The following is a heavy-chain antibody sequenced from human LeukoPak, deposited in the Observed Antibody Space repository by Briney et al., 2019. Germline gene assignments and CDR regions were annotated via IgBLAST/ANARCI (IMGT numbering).Heavy chain of an antibody. V-gene: IGHV1-2*02. CDR1: GYTFTGYY. CDR2: INPNSGGT. Sequence: ASVKVSCKASGYTFTGYYMHWVRQAPGQGLEWMGWINPNSGGTNYAQKFQGRVTMTRDTSISTAYMELSRLRSDDTAVYYCARESSGWGIRLDYWGQGTLVTVSS. D-gene: IGHD6-19*01. CDR3: ARESSGWGIRLDY. J-gene: IGHJ4*02.